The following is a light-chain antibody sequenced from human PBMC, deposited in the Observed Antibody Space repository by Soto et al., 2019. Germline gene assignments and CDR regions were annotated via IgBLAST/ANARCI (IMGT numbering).Light chain of an antibody. V-gene: IGLV2-11*01. J-gene: IGLJ2*01. CDR2: DVN. Sequence: SALTQPRSVSGSPGQSVALSCSGNSSDIGGYSIVSWYQHHPGKAPKLMLSDVNKRPSGVPDRFSGSKSGNTASLTISGLQAEDEADYYCCSYGGNFVILGEGTKVTVL. CDR3: CSYGGNFVI. CDR1: SSDIGGYSI.